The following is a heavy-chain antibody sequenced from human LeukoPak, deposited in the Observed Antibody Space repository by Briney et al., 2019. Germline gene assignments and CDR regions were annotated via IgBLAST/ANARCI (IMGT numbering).Heavy chain of an antibody. CDR3: ARRPASVGGGFDS. D-gene: IGHD2-2*01. CDR1: GYSFTSYW. Sequence: KDGESLKISCKGSGYSFTSYWIGWVRQMPGKGLEWMGIIYPGDSDTRYSPSFQGQVTISADNSISTAYLQWSRLTASDTAIYYCARRPASVGGGFDSWGQGSLVTVSS. V-gene: IGHV5-51*01. J-gene: IGHJ5*01. CDR2: IYPGDSDT.